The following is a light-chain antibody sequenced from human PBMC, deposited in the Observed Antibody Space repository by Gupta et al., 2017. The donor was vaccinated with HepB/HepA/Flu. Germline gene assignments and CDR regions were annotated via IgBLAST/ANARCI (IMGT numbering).Light chain of an antibody. CDR3: ATWDDSLNGYV. CDR1: RYNIGNNT. Sequence: GQRVTFSCSGSRYNIGNNTVNWYQQLPGAAPKLLIDSDNHRPSGVVDRFSGSKSGTSASLAISGLQSEDEADYYCATWDDSLNGYVFGTGTKVPVL. V-gene: IGLV1-44*01. CDR2: SDN. J-gene: IGLJ1*01.